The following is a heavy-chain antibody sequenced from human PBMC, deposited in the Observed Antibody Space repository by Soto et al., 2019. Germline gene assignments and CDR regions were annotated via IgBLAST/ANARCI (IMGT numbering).Heavy chain of an antibody. Sequence: ASVKVSCKASGYTFSTYGMSWVRQAPGQGLEWMGWISDYNGNTNYAQKFQGRVTMTTDTSTNTVYMELRSLTSDDTALYYCARDPLPLAPASWFDPWGQGTLVTVSS. CDR2: ISDYNGNT. D-gene: IGHD2-2*01. V-gene: IGHV1-18*04. CDR3: ARDPLPLAPASWFDP. J-gene: IGHJ5*02. CDR1: GYTFSTYG.